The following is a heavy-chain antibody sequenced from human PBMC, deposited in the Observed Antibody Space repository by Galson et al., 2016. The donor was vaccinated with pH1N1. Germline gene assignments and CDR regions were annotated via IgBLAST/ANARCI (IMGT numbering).Heavy chain of an antibody. CDR2: INPNSDVT. CDR3: ARDSKGGIPFHY. CDR1: GYTFTDYY. V-gene: IGHV1-2*02. Sequence: SVKVSCKASGYTFTDYYIHWVTQAPGKGLEWVGWINPNSDVTKYAQKFQDRVTMTRDTSINTAYMELSGLTSDDTAVYYCARDSKGGIPFHYWGQGTLVTLSS. J-gene: IGHJ4*02. D-gene: IGHD1-26*01.